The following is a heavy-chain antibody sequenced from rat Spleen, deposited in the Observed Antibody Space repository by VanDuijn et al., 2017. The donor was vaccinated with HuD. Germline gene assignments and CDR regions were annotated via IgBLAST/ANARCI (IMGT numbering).Heavy chain of an antibody. CDR2: ISPSGGGT. Sequence: EVQLVESDGGLVQPGRSLKLSCAASGFTFSDSGMAWVRQAPTKGLEWVTTISPSGGGTYYRDSVKGRFTVSRDNTRNTQFLQMDSLRSEDTATYYCARQDTSGYSNWFTYWGQGTLVTVSS. CDR3: ARQDTSGYSNWFTY. CDR1: GFTFSDSG. J-gene: IGHJ3*01. D-gene: IGHD4-3*01. V-gene: IGHV5-29*01.